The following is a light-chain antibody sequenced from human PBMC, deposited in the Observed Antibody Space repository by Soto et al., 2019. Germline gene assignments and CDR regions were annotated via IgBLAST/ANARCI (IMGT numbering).Light chain of an antibody. CDR3: QQYNNWPQT. V-gene: IGKV3-11*01. J-gene: IGKJ1*01. Sequence: EIVLTQSPATLSLSPGERATLSCRASQSVSSYLAWYQQKPGQAPRLLIYDASNRATGIPARFSGSGSGTDFTLTISSLEPEDFAVYCCQQYNNWPQTFGQGTKVDIK. CDR2: DAS. CDR1: QSVSSY.